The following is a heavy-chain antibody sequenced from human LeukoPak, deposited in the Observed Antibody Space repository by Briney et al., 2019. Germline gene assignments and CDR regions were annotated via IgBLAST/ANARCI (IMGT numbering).Heavy chain of an antibody. V-gene: IGHV3-21*01. D-gene: IGHD1-1*01. Sequence: GGSLRLSCAASGFTFSSYSMNWVRQAPGKGLEWVSSISSSSSYIYYADSVKGRFTISRDNAKNSLYLQMNSLRAEDTAVYYCARRGASTGGLDYWGQGTLVTVSS. CDR3: ARRGASTGGLDY. J-gene: IGHJ4*02. CDR1: GFTFSSYS. CDR2: ISSSSSYI.